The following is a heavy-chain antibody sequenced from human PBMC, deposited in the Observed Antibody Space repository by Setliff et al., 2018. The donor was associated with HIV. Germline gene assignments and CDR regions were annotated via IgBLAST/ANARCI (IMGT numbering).Heavy chain of an antibody. CDR1: GLTFSNYG. J-gene: IGHJ6*03. CDR3: ARGSSGWGMDFYYYYMDV. Sequence: RRCTGESGLTFSNYGMYWVRQAPGKGLEWVAFIRYDGSNKYHADSVRGRLTISRDNSKNTLYLQMNSLRPEDTAVYYCARGSSGWGMDFYYYYMDVWGEGTTVTVSS. CDR2: IRYDGSNK. V-gene: IGHV3-30*02. D-gene: IGHD6-19*01.